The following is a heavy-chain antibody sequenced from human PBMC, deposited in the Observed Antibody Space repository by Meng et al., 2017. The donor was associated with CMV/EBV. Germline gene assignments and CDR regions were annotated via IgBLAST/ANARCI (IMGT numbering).Heavy chain of an antibody. CDR2: INPNSGGT. V-gene: IGHV1-2*02. CDR3: ARDYTDTCGMDV. D-gene: IGHD2-2*02. CDR1: GYTFTGYY. Sequence: ASVKVSCKASGYTFTGYYMHWVRQAPGQGLEWMGWINPNSGGTNYAQKFQGRVTMTRDTSISTAYMELSRLRSDDTAVYYCARDYTDTCGMDVWGQGTTVTVSS. J-gene: IGHJ6*02.